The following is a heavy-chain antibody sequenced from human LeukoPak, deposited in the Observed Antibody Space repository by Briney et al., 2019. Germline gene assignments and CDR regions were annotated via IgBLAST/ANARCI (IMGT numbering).Heavy chain of an antibody. CDR2: ISHDGRNK. V-gene: IGHV3-30*04. Sequence: GGSLRLSCVASGFTFSDYPMYWVRQAPGKGLEWVAVISHDGRNKFYAGSVRGRFTVSRDDSKNTLNLQMSSLRPEDTAVYYCARDSPYHDYWGQGSLVTVSS. J-gene: IGHJ4*02. CDR3: ARDSPYHDY. D-gene: IGHD3-16*01. CDR1: GFTFSDYP.